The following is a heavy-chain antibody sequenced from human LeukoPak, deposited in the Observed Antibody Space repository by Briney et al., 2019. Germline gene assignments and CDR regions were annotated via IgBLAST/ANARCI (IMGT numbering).Heavy chain of an antibody. V-gene: IGHV3-21*01. CDR1: GFTFSSYS. J-gene: IGHJ3*02. CDR2: ISSSSSYI. Sequence: GGSLRLSCAASGFTFSSYSMNWVRQAPGKGLEWVSSISSSSSYIYYADSVKGRFTISRDNAKNSLYLQMNSLRAEDTAVYYCARGPRLYWGFTSDAFDIWGQGTMVTVSS. CDR3: ARGPRLYWGFTSDAFDI. D-gene: IGHD2-8*02.